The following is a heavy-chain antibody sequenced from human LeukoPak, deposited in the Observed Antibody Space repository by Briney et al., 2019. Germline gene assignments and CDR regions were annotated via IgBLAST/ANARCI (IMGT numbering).Heavy chain of an antibody. CDR3: ARAYYYDSSGYYYVGSLDY. J-gene: IGHJ4*02. CDR1: GYTFTGYY. Sequence: GASVKVSCKASGYTFTGYYMHWVRQAPGQGLEWMGWISADNGNTNYAQKLQGRVTMTTDTSMSTACMELRSLRSDDTAMYYCARAYYYDSSGYYYVGSLDYWGQGTLVTVSS. CDR2: ISADNGNT. V-gene: IGHV1-18*04. D-gene: IGHD3-22*01.